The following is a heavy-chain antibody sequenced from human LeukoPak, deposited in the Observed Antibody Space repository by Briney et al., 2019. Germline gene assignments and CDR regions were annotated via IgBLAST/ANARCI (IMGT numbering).Heavy chain of an antibody. CDR1: GGSINNYY. CDR2: IYYSGST. CDR3: ARDRAAFDI. Sequence: PSETLSLTCTVSGGSINNYYWSWIRQPPGKGLEWIGYIYYSGSTNYNPSLKSRVTISVDTSKNQFSLKLSSVTAADTAVYYCARDRAAFDIWGQGTMVTVSS. J-gene: IGHJ3*02. V-gene: IGHV4-59*01.